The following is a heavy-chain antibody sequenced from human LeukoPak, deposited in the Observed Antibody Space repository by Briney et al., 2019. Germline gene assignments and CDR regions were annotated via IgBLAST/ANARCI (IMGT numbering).Heavy chain of an antibody. CDR2: INPNSRGT. V-gene: IGHV1-2*04. D-gene: IGHD2-21*02. CDR3: ARAPGSGGDYSFDY. Sequence: ASVKVSCKASGYTFTGYYMHWVRQAPGQGLEWMGWINPNSRGTNYAQKFQGWVTMTRDTSISTAYMELSRLRSDDTAVYYCARAPGSGGDYSFDYWGQGTLVTVSS. CDR1: GYTFTGYY. J-gene: IGHJ4*02.